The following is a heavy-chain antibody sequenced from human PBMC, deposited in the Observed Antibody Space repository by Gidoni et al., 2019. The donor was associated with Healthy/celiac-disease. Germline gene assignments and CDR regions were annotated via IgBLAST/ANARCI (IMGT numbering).Heavy chain of an antibody. CDR1: GFTFSSYG. CDR3: AKDWIAVADYYYGMDV. D-gene: IGHD6-19*01. Sequence: QVQLVESGGGVVPPGRALRLSCAASGFTFSSYGMHWVRQAPGKGLEWVAVISYDGSNKYYADSVKGRFTISRDNSKNTLYLQMNSLRAEDTAVYYCAKDWIAVADYYYGMDVWGQGTTVTVSS. V-gene: IGHV3-30*18. CDR2: ISYDGSNK. J-gene: IGHJ6*02.